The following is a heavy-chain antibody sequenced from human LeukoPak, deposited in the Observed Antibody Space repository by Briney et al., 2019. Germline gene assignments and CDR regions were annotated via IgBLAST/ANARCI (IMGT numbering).Heavy chain of an antibody. CDR2: ISSSSSYT. J-gene: IGHJ4*02. V-gene: IGHV3-11*03. Sequence: GGSLRLSCAASGFTFSDYYMSWIRQAPGKGLEWVSYISSSSSYTNYADSVKGRFTISRDNAKNSLYLQMNSLRAEDTAVYYCASGEFRHGLQVDYWGQGTLVAVSS. D-gene: IGHD3/OR15-3a*01. CDR1: GFTFSDYY. CDR3: ASGEFRHGLQVDY.